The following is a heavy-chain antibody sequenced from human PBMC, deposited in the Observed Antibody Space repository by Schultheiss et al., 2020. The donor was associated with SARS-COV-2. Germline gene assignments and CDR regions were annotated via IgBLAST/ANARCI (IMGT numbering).Heavy chain of an antibody. Sequence: GGSLRLSCAASGFTVSSNYMSWVRQAPGKGLVWVSRINSDGSSTSYADSVKGRFTISRDNAKNTLYLQMNSLRAEDTAVYYCAREVYWYFDLWGRGTLVTVSS. CDR2: INSDGSST. CDR3: AREVYWYFDL. CDR1: GFTVSSNY. J-gene: IGHJ2*01. V-gene: IGHV3-74*01.